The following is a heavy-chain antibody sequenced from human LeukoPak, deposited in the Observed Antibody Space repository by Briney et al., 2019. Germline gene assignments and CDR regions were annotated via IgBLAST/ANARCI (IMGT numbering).Heavy chain of an antibody. Sequence: PGGSLRLSCAASGFTFSSYGMHWVRQAPGKGLEWVAVIWYDGSNKYYADSVKGRFTISRDNSKNTLYLQMNGLRAEDTAVYYCARDGYYYDSSGQDAFDIWGQGTMVTVSS. CDR2: IWYDGSNK. D-gene: IGHD3-22*01. V-gene: IGHV3-33*01. CDR1: GFTFSSYG. J-gene: IGHJ3*02. CDR3: ARDGYYYDSSGQDAFDI.